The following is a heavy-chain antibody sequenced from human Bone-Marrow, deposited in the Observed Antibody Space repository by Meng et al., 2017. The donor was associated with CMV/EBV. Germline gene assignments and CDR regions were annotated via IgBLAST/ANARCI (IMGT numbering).Heavy chain of an antibody. V-gene: IGHV1-8*01. D-gene: IGHD6-19*01. Sequence: QVELVQSGTGVKKPGASVKVSCKASGYTFTSYDINSVRQAAGQGLEWMGWMNPNSGNTDYAQKFQGRVTMTRNISKSTAYMDLSSLRSEDTAVYYCATGVADFEYWGQGTLVTVFS. CDR2: MNPNSGNT. CDR3: ATGVADFEY. CDR1: GYTFTSYD. J-gene: IGHJ4*02.